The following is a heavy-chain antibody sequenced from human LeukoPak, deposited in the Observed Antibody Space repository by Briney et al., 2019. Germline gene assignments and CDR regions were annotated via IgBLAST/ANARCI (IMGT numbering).Heavy chain of an antibody. J-gene: IGHJ6*03. V-gene: IGHV3-7*03. CDR2: IKQDGSEK. CDR1: GFTFSSYA. CDR3: AREGRRPPYYYYYMDV. Sequence: GGSLRLSCAASGFTFSSYAMSWVRQAPGKGLEWVANIKQDGSEKYYVDSVKGRFTISRDNAKNSLYLQMNSLRAEDTAVYYCAREGRRPPYYYYYMDVWGKGTTVTISS.